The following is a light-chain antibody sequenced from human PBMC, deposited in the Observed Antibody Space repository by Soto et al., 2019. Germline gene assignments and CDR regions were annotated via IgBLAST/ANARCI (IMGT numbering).Light chain of an antibody. V-gene: IGLV1-44*01. Sequence: QSALTQPPSASGTPGQRVTISCSGSSSNIGSNTVNWYQQLPGTAPKLLIYSNNQRPSGVPDRISGSKSGTSASLAISGLQSEDEADYYCAAWDGSLNGVAFGGGTKLTVL. J-gene: IGLJ2*01. CDR3: AAWDGSLNGVA. CDR1: SSNIGSNT. CDR2: SNN.